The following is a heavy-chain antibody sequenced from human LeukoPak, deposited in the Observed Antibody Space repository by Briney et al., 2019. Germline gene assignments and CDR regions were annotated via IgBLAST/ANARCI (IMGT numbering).Heavy chain of an antibody. Sequence: GGSLRLSCAASGLTFSNYWMSWVRQAPGKGLEWVANIKEDGNEKYYVDSVKGRFTISRDNAKMSLYLQMNSLRAEDTAVHYCARDRSRFYYWGQGTPVTVSS. V-gene: IGHV3-7*01. D-gene: IGHD2-2*01. CDR3: ARDRSRFYY. CDR1: GLTFSNYW. CDR2: IKEDGNEK. J-gene: IGHJ4*02.